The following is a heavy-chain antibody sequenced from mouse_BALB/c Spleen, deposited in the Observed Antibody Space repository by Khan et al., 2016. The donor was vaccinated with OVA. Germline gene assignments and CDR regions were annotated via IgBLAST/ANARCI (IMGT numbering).Heavy chain of an antibody. CDR2: ISSGGTT. D-gene: IGHD1-1*02. V-gene: IGHV5-6-5*01. Sequence: EVELVESGGDLVKPGGSLKLSCAASGFTFSNYAMSWVRQTPEKRLEWVASISSGGTTYYPDSVKGRFTISRDNARNILYLQRNSLRSEDTAMFYCARDYWFTYWGQGTLVTVSA. CDR1: GFTFSNYA. J-gene: IGHJ3*01. CDR3: ARDYWFTY.